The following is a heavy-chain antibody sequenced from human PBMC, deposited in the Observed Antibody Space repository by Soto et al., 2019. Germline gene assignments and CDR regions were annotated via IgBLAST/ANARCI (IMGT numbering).Heavy chain of an antibody. CDR1: GGTFSSYA. CDR2: IIPIFGTA. D-gene: IGHD2-15*01. V-gene: IGHV1-69*01. CDR3: ARDRDIVVVVATSRDYYGMDV. J-gene: IGHJ6*02. Sequence: QVQLVQSGAEVKKPGSSVKVSCKASGGTFSSYAISWVRQAPGQGLEWMGGIIPIFGTANYAQKFQGRVTITADESTSTAYKELSSLKSENTAVYYCARDRDIVVVVATSRDYYGMDVWGHGTTVTVSS.